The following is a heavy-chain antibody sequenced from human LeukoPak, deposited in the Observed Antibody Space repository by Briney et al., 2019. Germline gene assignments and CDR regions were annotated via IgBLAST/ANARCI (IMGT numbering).Heavy chain of an antibody. J-gene: IGHJ5*02. CDR2: IYYSGST. Sequence: SETLSLTCSVSGGSISSYYWSWIRQPPGKGLEWIGYIYYSGSTNYNPSLKSRVTISVDTSKNQFSLKLSSVTAADTAVYYCARDVAGNNWFDPWGQGTLVTVSS. CDR1: GGSISSYY. D-gene: IGHD6-19*01. V-gene: IGHV4-59*01. CDR3: ARDVAGNNWFDP.